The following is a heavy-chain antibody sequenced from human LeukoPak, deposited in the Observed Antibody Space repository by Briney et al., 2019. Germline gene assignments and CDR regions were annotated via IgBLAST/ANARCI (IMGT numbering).Heavy chain of an antibody. V-gene: IGHV3-23*01. J-gene: IGHJ6*02. Sequence: GGSLRLSCAASGFTFSSSAMSWVRQAPGKGLEWVSAISNNGGYTYYADSVQGRFTISRDNSKSTLCLQMNSLRAEDTAVYYCANFGALVTIFGVVGDVWGQGTTVTVSS. CDR3: ANFGALVTIFGVVGDV. CDR2: ISNNGGYT. CDR1: GFTFSSSA. D-gene: IGHD3-3*01.